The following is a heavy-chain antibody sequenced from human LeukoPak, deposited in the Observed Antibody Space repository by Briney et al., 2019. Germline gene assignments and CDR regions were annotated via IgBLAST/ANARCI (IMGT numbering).Heavy chain of an antibody. CDR3: TRENYVPDS. D-gene: IGHD3-10*02. J-gene: IGHJ4*02. Sequence: GGSLRLSCVASGYTFSPYWMSWVRQTPGKGLEWVASISDGGSATYYVDSVRGRFTISRDDAKNSLFLQMNGLRADDTAVYYCTRENYVPDSWGQGTLVTVSS. V-gene: IGHV3-7*03. CDR2: ISDGGSAT. CDR1: GYTFSPYW.